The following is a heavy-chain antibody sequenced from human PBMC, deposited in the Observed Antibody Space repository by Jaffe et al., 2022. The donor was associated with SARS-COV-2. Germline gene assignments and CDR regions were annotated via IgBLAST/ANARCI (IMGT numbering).Heavy chain of an antibody. CDR2: IYPGDSDT. D-gene: IGHD6-13*01. J-gene: IGHJ6*02. CDR3: ARQYPYSSSWYGMDV. Sequence: EVQLVQSGAEVKKPGESLKISCKGSGYSFTSYWIGWVRQMPGKGLEWMGIIYPGDSDTRYSPSFQGQVTISADKSISTAYLQWSSLKASDTAMYYCARQYPYSSSWYGMDVWGQGTTVTVSS. V-gene: IGHV5-51*01. CDR1: GYSFTSYW.